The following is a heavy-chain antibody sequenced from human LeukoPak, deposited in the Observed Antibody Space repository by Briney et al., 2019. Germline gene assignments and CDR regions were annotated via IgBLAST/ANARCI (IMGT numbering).Heavy chain of an antibody. CDR2: INPNSGGT. D-gene: IGHD2-2*01. Sequence: GASVKVSCKASGYTFTSYAMNWVRQAPGQGLEWMGRINPNSGGTNYAQKFQGRVTMTRDTSISTAYMELSRLRSDDTAVYYCARVSRYCSSTSCPWYFDYWGQGTLVTVSS. CDR3: ARVSRYCSSTSCPWYFDY. J-gene: IGHJ4*02. V-gene: IGHV1-2*06. CDR1: GYTFTSYA.